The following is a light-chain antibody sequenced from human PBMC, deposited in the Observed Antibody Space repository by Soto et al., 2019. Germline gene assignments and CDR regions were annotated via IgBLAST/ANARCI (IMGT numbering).Light chain of an antibody. V-gene: IGLV2-14*01. CDR1: SSDVCGYNY. CDR3: SSYTSSSTLYV. J-gene: IGLJ1*01. Sequence: QSALTQPASVSGSPGQSITISCTGTSSDVCGYNYVSWYQQHPGKAPKLMIYEVSNRPSGVSNRFSGSKSGNTASLTISGLQAEDEADYYCSSYTSSSTLYVFGTGTKRTVL. CDR2: EVS.